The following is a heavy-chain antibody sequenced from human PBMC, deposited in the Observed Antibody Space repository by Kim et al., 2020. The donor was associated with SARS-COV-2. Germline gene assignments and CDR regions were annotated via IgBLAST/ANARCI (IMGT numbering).Heavy chain of an antibody. V-gene: IGHV1-18*01. CDR1: GYTFTSYG. CDR2: ISAYNGNT. J-gene: IGHJ1*01. Sequence: ASVKVSCKASGYTFTSYGISWVRQAPGQGLEWMGWISAYNGNTNYAQKLQGRVTMTTDTSTSTAYMELRSLRSDDTAVYYCASPGLRALGAEYFQHWGQGTLVTVSS. CDR3: ASPGLRALGAEYFQH.